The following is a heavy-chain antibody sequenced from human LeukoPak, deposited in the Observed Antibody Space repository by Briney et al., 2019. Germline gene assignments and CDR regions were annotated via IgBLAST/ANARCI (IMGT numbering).Heavy chain of an antibody. CDR3: ARDRSTVTTYLKN. V-gene: IGHV1-69*13. J-gene: IGHJ4*02. CDR2: IIPIFGTA. D-gene: IGHD4-17*01. Sequence: ASVKVSCKASGGTFSSYAISWVRQAPGQGLEGMGGIIPIFGTANYAQKFQGRVTITADESTSTAYMELSSLRSEDTAVYYCARDRSTVTTYLKNWGQGTLVTVSS. CDR1: GGTFSSYA.